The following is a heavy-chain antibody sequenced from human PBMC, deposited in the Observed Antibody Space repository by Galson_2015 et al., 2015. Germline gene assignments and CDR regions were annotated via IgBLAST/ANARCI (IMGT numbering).Heavy chain of an antibody. Sequence: SLRLSCAASGFTFSSYEMNWVRQAPGKGLEWVSYISSSGSTIYYADSVKGRFTISRDNAKNSLYLQMNSLRAEDTAVYYCAREENTMMTPWGQGTLVTVSS. CDR1: GFTFSSYE. J-gene: IGHJ5*02. CDR3: AREENTMMTP. V-gene: IGHV3-48*03. D-gene: IGHD3-22*01. CDR2: ISSSGSTI.